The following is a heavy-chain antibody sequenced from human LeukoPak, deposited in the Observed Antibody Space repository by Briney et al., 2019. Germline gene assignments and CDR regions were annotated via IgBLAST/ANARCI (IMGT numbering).Heavy chain of an antibody. V-gene: IGHV3-74*01. CDR2: INSDGSST. CDR1: GFTFSSYW. CDR3: ASLMANYYDSSGYYFGDY. Sequence: PGGSLRLSCAASGFTFSSYWMHWVRQAPGKGLVWVSRINSDGSSTSYADSVKGRFTISRDNSKNTLYLQMNSLSAEDTAVYYCASLMANYYDSSGYYFGDYWGQGNLVTVSS. J-gene: IGHJ4*02. D-gene: IGHD3-22*01.